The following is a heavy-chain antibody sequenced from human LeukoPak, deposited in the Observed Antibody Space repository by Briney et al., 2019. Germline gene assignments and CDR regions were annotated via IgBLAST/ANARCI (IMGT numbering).Heavy chain of an antibody. J-gene: IGHJ1*01. Sequence: GGSLRLSCVASGFTFGDYAMHWVRQVPGEGLEWVSGISWDSGTRVYADSVKGRFTISRDNAKNSLYLQMNSLRAEDTALYYCAKTHSSSWLQYFQHWGQGTLVTVSS. CDR3: AKTHSSSWLQYFQH. CDR2: ISWDSGTR. V-gene: IGHV3-9*01. CDR1: GFTFGDYA. D-gene: IGHD6-13*01.